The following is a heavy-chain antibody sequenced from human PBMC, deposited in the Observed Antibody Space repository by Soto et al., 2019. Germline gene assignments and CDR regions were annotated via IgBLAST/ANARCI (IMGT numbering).Heavy chain of an antibody. J-gene: IGHJ3*02. CDR2: ISYDGSNK. Sequence: GGSLRLSCAASGFTFSSYGMHWVRQAPGKGLEWVAVISYDGSNKYYADSVKGRFTISRDSSKNTLYLQMNSLRAEDTAVYYCAKGLSLLDTMIVVEGAFDIWGQGTMVTVSS. CDR3: AKGLSLLDTMIVVEGAFDI. CDR1: GFTFSSYG. D-gene: IGHD3-22*01. V-gene: IGHV3-30*18.